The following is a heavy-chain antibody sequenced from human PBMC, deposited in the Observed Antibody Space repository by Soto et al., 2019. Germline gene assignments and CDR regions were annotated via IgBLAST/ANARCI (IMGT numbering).Heavy chain of an antibody. CDR1: GGSISSGGYY. CDR3: ARAAYGSGSPPIYYYGMDV. CDR2: IYYSGST. Sequence: SETLSLTCTVSGGSISSGGYYWSWIRQHPGKGLEWIGYIYYSGSTYYNPSLKSRVTISVDTSKNQFSLKLSSVTAADTAVYFCARAAYGSGSPPIYYYGMDVWGQGTTVTVSS. V-gene: IGHV4-31*03. J-gene: IGHJ6*02. D-gene: IGHD3-10*01.